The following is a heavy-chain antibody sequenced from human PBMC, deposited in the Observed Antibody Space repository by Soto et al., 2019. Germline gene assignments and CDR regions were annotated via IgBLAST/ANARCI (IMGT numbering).Heavy chain of an antibody. Sequence: ASVKVSCKASGGTFSSYAISWVRQAPGQGLEWMGGIIPIFGTANYAQKFQGRVTITAGESTSTAYMELSSLRSEDTAVYYCARDHNYYDSSGYYYSFGYWGQGTLVTVSS. V-gene: IGHV1-69*13. J-gene: IGHJ4*02. CDR1: GGTFSSYA. D-gene: IGHD3-22*01. CDR2: IIPIFGTA. CDR3: ARDHNYYDSSGYYYSFGY.